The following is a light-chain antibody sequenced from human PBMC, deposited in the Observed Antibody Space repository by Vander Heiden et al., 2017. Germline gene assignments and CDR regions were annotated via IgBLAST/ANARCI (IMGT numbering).Light chain of an antibody. CDR3: QQDNSWT. J-gene: IGKJ1*01. V-gene: IGKV1-5*01. CDR2: DAS. CDR1: QSISSW. Sequence: DIQMTQSPSTLSASVGDRVTITCRASQSISSWLAWYQQKPGKAPKLLIYDASSLESGVPSRFSGSGSGTEFTLTISSLQPDDFATYYCQQDNSWTFGQGTKVEIK.